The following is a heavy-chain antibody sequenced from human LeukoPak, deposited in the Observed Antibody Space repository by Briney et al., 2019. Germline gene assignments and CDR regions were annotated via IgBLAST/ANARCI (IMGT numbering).Heavy chain of an antibody. CDR3: ARDSPLLTV. D-gene: IGHD3-9*01. CDR1: GFTFSSYA. J-gene: IGHJ4*02. Sequence: PGGSLRLSCAASGFTFSSYAMSWVRQAPGMGLEWVSAIGDDVVSTYYAESVKGRFTISRDNSKNTLYLQMNSLRAEDTATYYCARDSPLLTVWGQGTLVTVSS. CDR2: IGDDVVST. V-gene: IGHV3-23*01.